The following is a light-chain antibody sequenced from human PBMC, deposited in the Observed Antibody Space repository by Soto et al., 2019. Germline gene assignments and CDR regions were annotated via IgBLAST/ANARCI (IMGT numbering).Light chain of an antibody. CDR2: CAS. J-gene: IGKJ2*01. Sequence: EIVLTQSPGTLSLSPGERATLSCRSSQSLSSSYLAWYQQKPGQAPRLLIYCASNRTTGIPDRFSGSGSGTDFTLTISRLEPEDVAVYYCQQYGSTPGYTFGQGTKLEIK. CDR1: QSLSSSY. V-gene: IGKV3-20*01. CDR3: QQYGSTPGYT.